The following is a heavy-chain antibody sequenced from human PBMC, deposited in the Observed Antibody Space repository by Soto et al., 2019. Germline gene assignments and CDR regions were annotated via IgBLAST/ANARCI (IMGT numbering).Heavy chain of an antibody. V-gene: IGHV1-46*01. CDR1: GYTFTNYY. J-gene: IGHJ4*02. CDR3: ASRDLGAGNFDY. D-gene: IGHD6-13*01. Sequence: ASVKVSCKASGYTFTNYYVHWVRQAPGQGLEWMGIIKPSGGTTAYAQGFQGRVTITADESTSTAYMELSSLRSEDTAVYYCASRDLGAGNFDYWGQGTLVTVSS. CDR2: IKPSGGTT.